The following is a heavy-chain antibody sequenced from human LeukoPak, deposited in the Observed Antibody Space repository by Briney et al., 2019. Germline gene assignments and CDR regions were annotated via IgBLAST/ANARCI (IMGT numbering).Heavy chain of an antibody. CDR1: GGSISSGGYS. D-gene: IGHD3-16*01. Sequence: SQTLSLTCAVSGGSISSGGYSWSWIRQPPGEGLEWIGYIYHSGSTYYNPSLKSRVTISVDRSKNQFSLKLSSVTAADTAVYYCARDLIRGASRAFDIWGQGTMVTVSS. J-gene: IGHJ3*02. CDR3: ARDLIRGASRAFDI. V-gene: IGHV4-30-2*01. CDR2: IYHSGST.